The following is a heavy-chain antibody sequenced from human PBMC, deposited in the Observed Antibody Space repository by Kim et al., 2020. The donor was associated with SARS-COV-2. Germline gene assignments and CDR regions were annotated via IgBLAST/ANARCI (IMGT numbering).Heavy chain of an antibody. CDR1: GFTFSSYW. Sequence: GGSLRLSCAASGFTFSSYWMSWVRQAPGKGLEWVANIKQDGSEKYYVDSVKGRFTISRDNAKNSLYLQMNSLRAEDTAVYYCARDLPSITMIVVGTFDIWGQETMVTVSS. J-gene: IGHJ3*02. V-gene: IGHV3-7*01. D-gene: IGHD3-22*01. CDR2: IKQDGSEK. CDR3: ARDLPSITMIVVGTFDI.